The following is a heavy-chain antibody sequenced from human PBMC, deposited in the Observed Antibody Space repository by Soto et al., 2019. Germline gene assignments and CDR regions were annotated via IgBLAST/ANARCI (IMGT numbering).Heavy chain of an antibody. CDR3: AHGPYGDSHFDY. CDR1: GFSLSTSGVG. V-gene: IGHV2-5*02. Sequence: QITLKESGPTLVKPTQTLTLTCTFSGFSLSTSGVGVGWIRQPPGKALEWLALIYWDDDKRYSPSLKSRLTITKDTSKNQVVLTMTNMYPVDTATYYCAHGPYGDSHFDYWGQGTLVTVSS. J-gene: IGHJ4*02. D-gene: IGHD4-17*01. CDR2: IYWDDDK.